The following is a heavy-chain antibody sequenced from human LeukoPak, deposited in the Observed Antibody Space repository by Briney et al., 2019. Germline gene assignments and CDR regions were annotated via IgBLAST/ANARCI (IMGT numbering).Heavy chain of an antibody. V-gene: IGHV3-74*01. Sequence: GGSLILSCAASGFTFSSYWMHWVRQAPGKGLVWVSRINSDGSSTSYADSVKGRFTISRDNAKNTLYLQMNSLRVEDTAVYYCARDVYSGSYSFDYWGQGTLVTVSS. J-gene: IGHJ4*02. CDR2: INSDGSST. CDR1: GFTFSSYW. D-gene: IGHD1-26*01. CDR3: ARDVYSGSYSFDY.